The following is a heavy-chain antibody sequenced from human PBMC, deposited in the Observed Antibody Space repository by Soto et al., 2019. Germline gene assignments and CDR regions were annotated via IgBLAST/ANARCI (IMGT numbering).Heavy chain of an antibody. D-gene: IGHD3-22*01. V-gene: IGHV5-51*01. J-gene: IGHJ5*02. Sequence: GESLKISCKGSGYSFTSYWIGWVRQMPGKGLEWMGIINPTDSDTRYSPSFQGQVTVSADKSISTAYLQWSSLKAADTAMYYCARPDSSGYYVSWGQGTLVTVSS. CDR1: GYSFTSYW. CDR3: ARPDSSGYYVS. CDR2: INPTDSDT.